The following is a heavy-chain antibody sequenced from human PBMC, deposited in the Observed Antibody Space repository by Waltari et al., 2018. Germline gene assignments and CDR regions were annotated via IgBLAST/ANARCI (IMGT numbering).Heavy chain of an antibody. CDR2: IRNRARSFTT. D-gene: IGHD1-26*01. CDR1: GFTSTDHS. CDR3: VRDKSGGYYDY. Sequence: EVQVVESGGGLVQPGGSLRLSCAASGFTSTDHSMNWVRQAPGKGLEWVGLIRNRARSFTTDYAASVEGRFAISRDDSKNLLYLQMNSLKTEDTAVYYCVRDKSGGYYDYWGQGTLVTVSS. V-gene: IGHV3-72*01. J-gene: IGHJ4*02.